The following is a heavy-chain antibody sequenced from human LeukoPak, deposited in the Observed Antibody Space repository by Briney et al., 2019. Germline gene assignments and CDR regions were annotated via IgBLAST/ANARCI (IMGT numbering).Heavy chain of an antibody. V-gene: IGHV4-61*01. CDR2: IYYSGST. D-gene: IGHD2-2*02. Sequence: PSETLSLTCTVSGGSVSSGSYYWSWIRQPPGKGLEWIGYIYYSGSTNYNPSLKSRVTISVDTSKNQFSLKLSSVTAADTAVYYCARGGPSPAAIARFDPWGQGTLVTVSS. J-gene: IGHJ5*02. CDR1: GGSVSSGSYY. CDR3: ARGGPSPAAIARFDP.